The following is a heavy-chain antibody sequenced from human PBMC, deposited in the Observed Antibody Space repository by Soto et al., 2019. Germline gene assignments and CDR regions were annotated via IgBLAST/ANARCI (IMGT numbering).Heavy chain of an antibody. CDR3: ARHMDYNILTGYFD. CDR2: LSHSGNT. CDR1: GASTSSTFHY. D-gene: IGHD3-9*01. V-gene: IGHV4-39*01. J-gene: IGHJ4*02. Sequence: QLRLQESGPGLLKPSETLSLTCSVSGASTSSTFHYWGWIRQPPGKGLEWLGSLSHSGNTHYNPSLKSRLFISADISKSQFSLTLTTVTPADTAVYFCARHMDYNILTGYFDWGQGTLVTVSS.